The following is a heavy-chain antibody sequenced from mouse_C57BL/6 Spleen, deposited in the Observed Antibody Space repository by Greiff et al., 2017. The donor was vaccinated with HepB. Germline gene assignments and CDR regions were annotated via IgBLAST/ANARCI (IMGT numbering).Heavy chain of an antibody. CDR3: ARVPSFDY. CDR2: INPNNGGT. J-gene: IGHJ2*01. CDR1: GYTFTDYY. D-gene: IGHD5-1*01. Sequence: VQLQQSGPELVKPGASVKISCKASGYTFTDYYMNWVKQSHGKSLEWIGDINPNNGGTSYNQKFKGKATLTVDKSSSTAYMELRSLTSEDSAVYYCARVPSFDYWGQGTTLTVSS. V-gene: IGHV1-26*01.